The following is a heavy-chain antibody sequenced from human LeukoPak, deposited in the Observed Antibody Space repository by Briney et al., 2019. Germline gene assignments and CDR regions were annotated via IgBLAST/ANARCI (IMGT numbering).Heavy chain of an antibody. Sequence: SETLSLTCTVSGGSISSSSYFWGWIRQPPGKGLEWIGSIYYSGSTYYNPSLKSRVTISVDTSKNQFSLKLSSVTAADTAVYYCARDPVGYDSSGYTLYYFDYWGQGTLVTVSS. V-gene: IGHV4-39*07. CDR3: ARDPVGYDSSGYTLYYFDY. CDR1: GGSISSSSYF. CDR2: IYYSGST. D-gene: IGHD3-22*01. J-gene: IGHJ4*02.